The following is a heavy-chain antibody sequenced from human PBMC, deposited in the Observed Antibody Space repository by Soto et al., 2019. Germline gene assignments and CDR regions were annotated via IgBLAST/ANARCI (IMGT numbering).Heavy chain of an antibody. J-gene: IGHJ6*03. V-gene: IGHV3-30*18. Sequence: QVQLVESGGGVVQPGRSLRLSCAASGFSFRNCGMHWVRQAPGKGLEWLAIISYDGTNRFYADSVKGRFTISRDNSKNTLNLQMNSLRAEDTAVYYSAKAGLRHFDWLPYYYMDVWGKGTTVTVSS. CDR3: AKAGLRHFDWLPYYYMDV. D-gene: IGHD3-9*01. CDR2: ISYDGTNR. CDR1: GFSFRNCG.